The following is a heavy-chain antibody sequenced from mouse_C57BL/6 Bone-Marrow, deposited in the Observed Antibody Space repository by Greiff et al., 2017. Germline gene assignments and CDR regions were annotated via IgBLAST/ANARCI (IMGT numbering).Heavy chain of an antibody. CDR1: GFSFTSYG. D-gene: IGHD1-1*01. Sequence: QVQLKESGPGLVAPSQCLSITCTVSGFSFTSYGVDWVRQPPGKGLEWLGVIWGGGGTNYNSALMSRLSISKDNSKSQVFLKMNNLQTDDTAIDYGAIHWTTVWYFDVWGTGTTVTVSS. CDR3: AIHWTTVWYFDV. J-gene: IGHJ1*03. CDR2: IWGGGGT. V-gene: IGHV2-9*01.